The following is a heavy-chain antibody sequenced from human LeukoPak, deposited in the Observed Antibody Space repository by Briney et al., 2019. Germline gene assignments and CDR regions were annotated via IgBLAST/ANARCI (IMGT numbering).Heavy chain of an antibody. D-gene: IGHD2-21*01. CDR1: GGSFSGYY. CDR3: ARLLGVWWLGPGGAFDI. Sequence: PSETLSLTCAVYGGSFSGYYWSWIRQPPGKGLEWIGEINHSGSTNYNPSLKSRVTISVDTSKNQFSLKLSSVTAADTAVYYCARLLGVWWLGPGGAFDIWGQGTMVTVSS. V-gene: IGHV4-34*01. J-gene: IGHJ3*02. CDR2: INHSGST.